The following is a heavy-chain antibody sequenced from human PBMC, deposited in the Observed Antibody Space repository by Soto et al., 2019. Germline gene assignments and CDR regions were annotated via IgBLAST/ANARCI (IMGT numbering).Heavy chain of an antibody. CDR2: ISYDGSNK. Sequence: PGGSLRLSCAASGFTFSSYAMHWVRQAPGKGLEWVAVISYDGSNKYYADSVKGRFTISRDNSKNTLYLQMNSLRAEDTAVYYCARDLRSSGYVYYYYYYGMDVWGQGTTVTVSS. V-gene: IGHV3-30-3*01. D-gene: IGHD3-22*01. CDR1: GFTFSSYA. CDR3: ARDLRSSGYVYYYYYYGMDV. J-gene: IGHJ6*02.